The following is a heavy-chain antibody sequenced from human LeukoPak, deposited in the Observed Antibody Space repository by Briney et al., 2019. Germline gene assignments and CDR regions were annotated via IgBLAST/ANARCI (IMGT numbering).Heavy chain of an antibody. D-gene: IGHD6-13*01. CDR2: ISSSSSYI. J-gene: IGHJ4*02. CDR1: GFTFSSYS. V-gene: IGHV3-21*01. CDR3: AREVIAAAGNDY. Sequence: GGSLRLSCAASGFTFSSYSMNWVRQAPGKGLEWVSSISSSSSYIYYADSVKGRFTISRDNAKNSLYLQMNSLRAEDTAVYYCAREVIAAAGNDYWGQGTLVTFSS.